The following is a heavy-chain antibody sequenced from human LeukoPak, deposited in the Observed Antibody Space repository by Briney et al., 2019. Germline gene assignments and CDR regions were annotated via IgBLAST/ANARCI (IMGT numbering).Heavy chain of an antibody. V-gene: IGHV3-74*01. D-gene: IGHD4-17*01. CDR1: GFTFSSYW. Sequence: GGSLRLSCAASGFTFSSYWIHWVRQAPGKGLVWVSRLSSDGSGTYYADPVKGRFTISRDNARDTVYLQMNSLRAEDTAVYYCARDPHPAYGDFVVLDSWGQGTLVTVSS. CDR3: ARDPHPAYGDFVVLDS. CDR2: LSSDGSGT. J-gene: IGHJ4*02.